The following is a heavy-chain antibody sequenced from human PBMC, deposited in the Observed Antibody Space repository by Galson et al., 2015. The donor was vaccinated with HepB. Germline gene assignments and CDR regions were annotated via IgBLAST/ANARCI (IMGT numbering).Heavy chain of an antibody. CDR3: ARRMTTVTTGDIDY. CDR1: GYTFTGYY. V-gene: IGHV1-2*02. Sequence: SVKVSCKASGYTFTGYYMHWVRQAPGQGLGWMGWINPNSGGTNYAQKFQGRVTMTRDTSISTAYMELSRLRSDDTAVYYCARRMTTVTTGDIDYWGQGTLVTVSS. CDR2: INPNSGGT. J-gene: IGHJ4*02. D-gene: IGHD4-17*01.